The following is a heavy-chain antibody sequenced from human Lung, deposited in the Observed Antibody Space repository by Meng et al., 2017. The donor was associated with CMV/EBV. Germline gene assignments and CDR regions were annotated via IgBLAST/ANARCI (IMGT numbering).Heavy chain of an antibody. CDR3: ARVHRQYYYDGMDV. CDR2: INSDGSST. Sequence: GESLKISCAASGFTFSSYWMHWVRQAPGKGLVWVSRINSDGSSTSYADSVKGRFTISRDNAKNTVYLQMNSLRAEDTAVYNCARVHRQYYYDGMDVWGQGTTVXSP. J-gene: IGHJ6*02. V-gene: IGHV3-74*01. CDR1: GFTFSSYW.